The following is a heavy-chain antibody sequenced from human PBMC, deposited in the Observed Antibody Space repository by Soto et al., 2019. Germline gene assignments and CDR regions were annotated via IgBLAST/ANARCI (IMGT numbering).Heavy chain of an antibody. J-gene: IGHJ5*02. V-gene: IGHV3-48*01. CDR3: ARQVTIFGVVIIEDWFAP. CDR2: ISSSSSTI. Sequence: GGSLRLSCAASGFTFSSYSMNWVRQAPGKGLEWVSYISSSSSTIYYADSVKGRFTISRDNAKNSLYLQMNSLRAEDTAVYYCARQVTIFGVVIIEDWFAPWGQGTLVTVSS. CDR1: GFTFSSYS. D-gene: IGHD3-3*01.